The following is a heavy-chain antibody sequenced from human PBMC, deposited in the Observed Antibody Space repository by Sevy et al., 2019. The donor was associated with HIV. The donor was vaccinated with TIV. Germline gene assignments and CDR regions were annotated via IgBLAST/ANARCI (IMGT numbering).Heavy chain of an antibody. CDR1: GFTFSDHY. J-gene: IGHJ4*02. CDR2: IRNKADSYTT. D-gene: IGHD6-13*01. CDR3: ATHAGLGAAGRVFDY. Sequence: GGSLRLSCAASGFTFSDHYMEWVRQAPGKGLEWVGRIRNKADSYTTEYAASVKGRFTISRDDSKNSLYLVMNSLKTEDTAVYYCATHAGLGAAGRVFDYWGQGTLVTVSS. V-gene: IGHV3-72*01.